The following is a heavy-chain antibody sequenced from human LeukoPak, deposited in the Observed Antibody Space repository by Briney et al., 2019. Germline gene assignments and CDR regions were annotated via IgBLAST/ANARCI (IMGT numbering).Heavy chain of an antibody. J-gene: IGHJ3*02. D-gene: IGHD2-2*01. CDR1: GFTFSSYC. CDR3: ARGVLFSTDAFDI. CDR2: IKQGGSET. V-gene: IGHV3-7*01. Sequence: GGSLRLSCAVSGFTFSSYCMTWVRQAPGKGLEWVANIKQGGSETYYVDSVKGRFAISRDIAKNSLYLQMNSLRAEDTAVYYCARGVLFSTDAFDIWGQGTMVIVSS.